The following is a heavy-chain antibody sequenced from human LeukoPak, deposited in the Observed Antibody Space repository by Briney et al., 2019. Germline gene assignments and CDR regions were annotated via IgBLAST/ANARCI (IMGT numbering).Heavy chain of an antibody. J-gene: IGHJ4*02. CDR3: ARGDLGSSWYRYGYYFDY. CDR2: ISYDGSNK. CDR1: GFTFSSYA. V-gene: IGHV3-30*04. D-gene: IGHD6-13*01. Sequence: GGSLRLPCAASGFTFSSYAMHWVRQAPGKGLEGVAVISYDGSNKYYADSVKGRFTISRDNSKNTLYLQMNSLRAEDTAVYYCARGDLGSSWYRYGYYFDYWGQGTLVTVSS.